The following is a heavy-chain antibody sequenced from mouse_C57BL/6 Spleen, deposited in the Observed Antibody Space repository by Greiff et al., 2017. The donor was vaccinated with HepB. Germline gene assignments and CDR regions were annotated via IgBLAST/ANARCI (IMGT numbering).Heavy chain of an antibody. J-gene: IGHJ4*01. Sequence: VKLMESGPELVKPGASVKLSCKASGYTFTSYDINWVKQRPGQGLEWIGWIYPRDGSTKYNEKFKGKATLTVDTSSSTAYMELHSLTSEDSAVYFCARWYAMDYWGQGTSVTVSS. CDR2: IYPRDGST. CDR3: ARWYAMDY. V-gene: IGHV1-85*01. CDR1: GYTFTSYD.